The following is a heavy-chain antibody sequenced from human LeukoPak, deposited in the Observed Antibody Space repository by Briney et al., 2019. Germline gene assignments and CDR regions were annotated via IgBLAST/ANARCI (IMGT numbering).Heavy chain of an antibody. V-gene: IGHV3-30*18. CDR3: AKDTSPYLVGAIPDLDY. J-gene: IGHJ4*02. CDR2: ISYDGSNK. D-gene: IGHD1-26*01. CDR1: GFTFSSYG. Sequence: GGSLRLSCAASGFTFSSYGMHWVRQAPGKGLEWVAVISYDGSNKYYADSVKGRFTISRDNSKNTLYLQMNSLRAEDTAVYYCAKDTSPYLVGAIPDLDYWGQGTLVTVSS.